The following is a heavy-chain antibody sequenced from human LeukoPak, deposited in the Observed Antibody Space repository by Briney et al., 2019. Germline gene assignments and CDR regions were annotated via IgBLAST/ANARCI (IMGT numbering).Heavy chain of an antibody. J-gene: IGHJ4*02. V-gene: IGHV1-2*02. CDR3: ARDRKGDLGG. Sequence: ASVKVSCTASGYTFTGYYMHWVRQAPGQGLEWMGWINPNSGTTNYAQKFQGRVTMTRDTSISTAYMELSRLRCHDTAVYYWARDRKGDLGGWGQGTLVTVSS. D-gene: IGHD3-16*01. CDR2: INPNSGTT. CDR1: GYTFTGYY.